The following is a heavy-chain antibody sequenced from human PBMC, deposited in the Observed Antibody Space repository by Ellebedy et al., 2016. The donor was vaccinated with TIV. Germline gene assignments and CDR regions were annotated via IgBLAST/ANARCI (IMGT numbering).Heavy chain of an antibody. V-gene: IGHV3-21*01. CDR1: GFTFSSYS. D-gene: IGHD4-17*01. CDR3: ARDSYGDYDY. CDR2: ISSSSSYI. J-gene: IGHJ4*02. Sequence: GGSLRLSXAASGFTFSSYSMNWVRQAPGKGLEWFSSISSSSSYIYYADSVKGRFTISRDNAKNSLYLQMNSLRAEDTAVYYCARDSYGDYDYWGQGTLVTVSS.